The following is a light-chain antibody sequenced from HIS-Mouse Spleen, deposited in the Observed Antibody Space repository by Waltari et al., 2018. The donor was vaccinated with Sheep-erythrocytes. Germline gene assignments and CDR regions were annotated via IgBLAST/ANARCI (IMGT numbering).Light chain of an antibody. Sequence: DILMTQSPDSLAVSLGERATINCKSSQSVLYSSNNKNYLAWYQQKPGQPPKLLIYWASTRESGVPYRFSGSGSGTDFTLTISSLQAEDVAVYYCQQYYSTLTFGGGTKVEIK. CDR2: WAS. CDR3: QQYYSTLT. CDR1: QSVLYSSNNKNY. J-gene: IGKJ4*01. V-gene: IGKV4-1*01.